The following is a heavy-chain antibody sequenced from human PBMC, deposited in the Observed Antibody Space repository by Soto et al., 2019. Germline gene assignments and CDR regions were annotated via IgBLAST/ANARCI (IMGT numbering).Heavy chain of an antibody. CDR3: AKEGPSGSYWVY. CDR1: GFTFSIYA. Sequence: EVQLLESGGGLVQPGGYLSLYCAASGFTFSIYAMSWVRQAPGNGLEWVSAISGSGGSTYYADSVKGRFTISRDNSKNTLYLQMNSLRSEDTAVYYCAKEGPSGSYWVYWGQGTLVTVSS. CDR2: ISGSGGST. V-gene: IGHV3-23*01. D-gene: IGHD3-10*01. J-gene: IGHJ4*02.